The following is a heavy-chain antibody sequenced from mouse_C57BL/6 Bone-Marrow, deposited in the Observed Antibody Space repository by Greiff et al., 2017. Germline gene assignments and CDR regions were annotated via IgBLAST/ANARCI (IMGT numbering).Heavy chain of an antibody. D-gene: IGHD3-2*01. V-gene: IGHV1-69*01. CDR2: IDPSDSYT. CDR3: AVDRGYAMDY. CDR1: GYTFTSYW. Sequence: QVQLQQPGAELVMPGASVKLSCKASGYTFTSYWMHWVKQRPGQGLEWIGEIDPSDSYTNYNQKFKGKSTLTVDKSSSTAYMQLSSLPSEDSAVYYCAVDRGYAMDYWGQGTSVTGSS. J-gene: IGHJ4*01.